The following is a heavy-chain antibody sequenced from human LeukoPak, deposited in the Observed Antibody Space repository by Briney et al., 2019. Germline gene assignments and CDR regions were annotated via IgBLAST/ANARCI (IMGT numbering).Heavy chain of an antibody. D-gene: IGHD6-19*01. J-gene: IGHJ4*02. Sequence: SGGSLRLSCAASGFTLSSYSMNWVRQVPGEGLEWVSSLSSSGAYIYYADSVKGRFTISRDSADNSLYLQMDSLRVDDTAVYYCARDRLSSGWLTDFWGLGTLVTVSS. CDR2: LSSSGAYI. V-gene: IGHV3-21*01. CDR3: ARDRLSSGWLTDF. CDR1: GFTLSSYS.